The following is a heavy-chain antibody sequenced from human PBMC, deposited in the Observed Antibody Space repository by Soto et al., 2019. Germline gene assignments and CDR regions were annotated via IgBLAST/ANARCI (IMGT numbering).Heavy chain of an antibody. V-gene: IGHV4-31*03. Sequence: PSETLSLTCTVSGGSISSGGYYWSWIRQHPGKGLEWIGYIYYSGSTYYTPSLESRVTISVDTSKNQFSLKLSSVTAADTAVYYCASTYYNDSSGPFDEWGQGTLVTVSS. CDR3: ASTYYNDSSGPFDE. CDR1: GGSISSGGYY. D-gene: IGHD3-22*01. CDR2: IYYSGST. J-gene: IGHJ4*02.